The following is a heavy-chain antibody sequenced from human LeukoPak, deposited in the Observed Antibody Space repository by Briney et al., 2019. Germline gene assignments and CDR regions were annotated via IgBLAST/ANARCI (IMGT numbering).Heavy chain of an antibody. J-gene: IGHJ6*03. CDR3: ARDPYSSGWYGENYYYYYMDV. Sequence: ASVKVSCKASGYTFTSYDINWVRQAPGQGLEWMGWISAYNGNTNYAQKLQGRVTMTTDTSTSTAYMELRSLRSDDTAVYYCARDPYSSGWYGENYYYYYMDVWGKGTTVTVSS. CDR1: GYTFTSYD. V-gene: IGHV1-18*01. D-gene: IGHD6-19*01. CDR2: ISAYNGNT.